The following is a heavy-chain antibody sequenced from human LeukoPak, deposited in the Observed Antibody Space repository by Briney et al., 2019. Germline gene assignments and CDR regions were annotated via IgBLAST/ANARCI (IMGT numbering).Heavy chain of an antibody. CDR2: ISYDGSNR. D-gene: IGHD2-21*02. CDR3: AKAQATAKDY. CDR1: GFTFSSYA. V-gene: IGHV3-30*18. J-gene: IGHJ4*02. Sequence: GGSLRLSCAASGFTFSSYAMSWVRQAPGKGLEWVAVISYDGSNRYYADSVKGRFTISRDNSKNTLYLQMNSLRAEDTAVYYCAKAQATAKDYWGQGTLVTVSS.